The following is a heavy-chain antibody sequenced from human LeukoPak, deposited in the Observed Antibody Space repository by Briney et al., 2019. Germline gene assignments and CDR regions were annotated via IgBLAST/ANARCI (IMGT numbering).Heavy chain of an antibody. V-gene: IGHV3-23*01. D-gene: IGHD2-8*01. Sequence: GGSLRLSCVASGFTFHIYAINWVRQAPGKGLEWVAAISGRGDNAHYADSVKGRLSISRDNSKNTVYLEMTTLTGEDTAVYYCAKDRGPYAGIDNNWLDLWAQGTLVIVSS. CDR2: ISGRGDNA. J-gene: IGHJ5*02. CDR3: AKDRGPYAGIDNNWLDL. CDR1: GFTFHIYA.